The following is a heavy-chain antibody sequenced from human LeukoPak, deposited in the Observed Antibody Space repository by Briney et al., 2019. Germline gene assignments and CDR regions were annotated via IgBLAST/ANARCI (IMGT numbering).Heavy chain of an antibody. J-gene: IGHJ5*02. V-gene: IGHV3-23*01. CDR3: AKDRIAVAGTACWFDP. CDR2: ISSSGGST. CDR1: GFTFSSYG. Sequence: GGSLGLSCAASGFTFSSYGMTWVRQTPGKGLEWVSSISSSGGSTYYADSVKGRFTISRDDSKSTLYVQMNSLRGEDTAVYYCAKDRIAVAGTACWFDPWGRGTLVTVSS. D-gene: IGHD6-19*01.